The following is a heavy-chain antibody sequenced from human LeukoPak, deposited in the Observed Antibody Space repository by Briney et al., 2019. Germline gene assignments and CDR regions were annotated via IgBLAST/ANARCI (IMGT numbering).Heavy chain of an antibody. CDR3: ARDLTTGYDFWSGYYTDYYYMDV. CDR1: GYTFTSYG. J-gene: IGHJ6*03. Sequence: ASVKVSCKASGYTFTSYGIGWVRQAPGQGLEWMGWISAYNGNTNYAQKLQGRVTMTTDTSTSTAYMELRSLRSDDTAVYYCARDLTTGYDFWSGYYTDYYYMDVWGKGTTVTVSS. CDR2: ISAYNGNT. V-gene: IGHV1-18*01. D-gene: IGHD3-3*01.